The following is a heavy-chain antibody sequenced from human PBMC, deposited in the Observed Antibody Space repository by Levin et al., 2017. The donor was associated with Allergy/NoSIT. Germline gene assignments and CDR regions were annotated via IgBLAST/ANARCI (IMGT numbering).Heavy chain of an antibody. D-gene: IGHD6-19*01. CDR1: GFSLNTTGVG. CDR3: AHIDTSGWNYDAFDI. J-gene: IGHJ3*02. Sequence: SGPTLVKPTQTLTLTCTFSGFSLNTTGVGVAWIRQPPEKALEWLALIYWNDDKRYSPSLQRRLTITEDTSKNQVVLAMTNMDPADTATYYCAHIDTSGWNYDAFDIWGRGTMVTVSS. V-gene: IGHV2-5*01. CDR2: IYWNDDK.